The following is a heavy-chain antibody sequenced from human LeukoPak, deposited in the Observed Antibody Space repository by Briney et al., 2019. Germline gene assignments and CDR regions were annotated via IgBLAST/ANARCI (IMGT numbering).Heavy chain of an antibody. J-gene: IGHJ4*02. CDR1: GGTIDDSRYY. D-gene: IGHD3-3*01. Sequence: SETLSLTCTVSGGTIDDSRYYWGWIRRPPGKGLEWIGSIHSSGNTFYNPSLKSRVTISVDTSNNQFYLKLHSVTAADTAVYYCARDWREWGQGTLVTVSS. CDR3: ARDWRE. V-gene: IGHV4-39*07. CDR2: IHSSGNT.